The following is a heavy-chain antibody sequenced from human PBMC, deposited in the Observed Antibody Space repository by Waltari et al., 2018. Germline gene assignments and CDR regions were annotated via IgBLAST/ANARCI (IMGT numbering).Heavy chain of an antibody. CDR1: GFTISTNQ. Sequence: EVHLAQSGGGLIQPGGSLRLSCAVSGFTISTNQMSWVRQAPEKGLEWVSVIYSDGGAYYADSVKGRFTISRDIRNNRLYLQMNSLRVEDTAVYYCVKTLGWEWGQGTLVTVSS. CDR3: VKTLGWE. CDR2: IYSDGGA. J-gene: IGHJ4*02. V-gene: IGHV3-53*01. D-gene: IGHD1-26*01.